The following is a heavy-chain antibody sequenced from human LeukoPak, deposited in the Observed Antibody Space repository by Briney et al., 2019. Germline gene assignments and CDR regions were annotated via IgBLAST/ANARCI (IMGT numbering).Heavy chain of an antibody. CDR2: VGGGGTDI. J-gene: IGHJ4*02. CDR1: GFAFNIYP. Sequence: GGSLRLSCAASGFAFNIYPMTWVRQAPGKGLEWVSTVGGGGTDIYYADSVKGRFTISRDNSKNTLFLQMNSLRAEDTALYYCAKDPRAARGSGSYYNPTDYWGQGTLVTVSS. D-gene: IGHD3-10*01. CDR3: AKDPRAARGSGSYYNPTDY. V-gene: IGHV3-23*01.